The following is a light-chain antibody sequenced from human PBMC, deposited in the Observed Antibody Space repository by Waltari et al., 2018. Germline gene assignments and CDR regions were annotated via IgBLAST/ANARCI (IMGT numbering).Light chain of an antibody. Sequence: EIVMTQSPATLSVSPGEGATLSCRASQSVSSKLAWYQQKPGQAPRLLIYGASTRATVIPARFSGSASGTEFTLTISSLQSEDFAVYYCQQYNNWPTTFGQGTKVEIK. CDR1: QSVSSK. CDR3: QQYNNWPTT. CDR2: GAS. V-gene: IGKV3-15*01. J-gene: IGKJ1*01.